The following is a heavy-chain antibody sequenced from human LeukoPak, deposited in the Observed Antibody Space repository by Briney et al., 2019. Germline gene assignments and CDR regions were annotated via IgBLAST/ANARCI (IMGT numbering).Heavy chain of an antibody. CDR3: ARDLVDTAMGYYYGMDV. V-gene: IGHV4-59*01. Sequence: SETPSLTCTVSGGSISSYYWSWIRQPPGKGLEWIGYIYYSGSTNYNPSLKSRVTISVDTSKNQFSLKLSSVTAADTAVYYCARDLVDTAMGYYYGMDVWGQGTTVTVSS. CDR2: IYYSGST. CDR1: GGSISSYY. J-gene: IGHJ6*02. D-gene: IGHD5-18*01.